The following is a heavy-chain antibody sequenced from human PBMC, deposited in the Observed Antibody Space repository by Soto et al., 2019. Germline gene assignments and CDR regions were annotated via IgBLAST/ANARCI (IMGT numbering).Heavy chain of an antibody. Sequence: QVQLVESGGGGVQPGRSLRLSCAPYGFTFSNYGMRWVRQAPGKGREWVAVIWFEGSNKYYADSVKGRFTFSRDNSKNTLYLQMNSLRAEDTAVYYCARDHTYGSGTSYGHNWFDPWGQGTLVTVSS. J-gene: IGHJ5*02. CDR2: IWFEGSNK. D-gene: IGHD3-10*01. CDR1: GFTFSNYG. V-gene: IGHV3-33*01. CDR3: ARDHTYGSGTSYGHNWFDP.